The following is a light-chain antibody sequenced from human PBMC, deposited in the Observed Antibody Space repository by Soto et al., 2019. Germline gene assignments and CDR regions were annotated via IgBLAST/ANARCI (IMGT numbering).Light chain of an antibody. Sequence: DIQMTQSPSYLSASIGDRVTISCRASRSIAEFLNWYQHKPGKAPRLLIYSSSTLQSGVPSNFSGSGSGTDFTLTISSLQPDDFATYYCQQYNGYSHSFGQGTKVDIK. CDR2: SSS. CDR3: QQYNGYSHS. CDR1: RSIAEF. J-gene: IGKJ2*01. V-gene: IGKV1-39*01.